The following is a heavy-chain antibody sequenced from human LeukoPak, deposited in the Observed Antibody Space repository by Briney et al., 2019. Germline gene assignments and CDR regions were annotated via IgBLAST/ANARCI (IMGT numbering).Heavy chain of an antibody. J-gene: IGHJ3*02. CDR3: AEAPMYYYDSSGYSSGAFDI. CDR1: GGSISSSSYY. CDR2: IYYSVST. Sequence: SETLSLTCTVSGGSISSSSYYWGWIRQPPGKGLEWIGRIYYSVSTYYHQSLKSRVTISVDTSKNKFSLKMSSVPAADTAVYYCAEAPMYYYDSSGYSSGAFDIWGKGTMVTVSS. D-gene: IGHD3-22*01. V-gene: IGHV4-39*01.